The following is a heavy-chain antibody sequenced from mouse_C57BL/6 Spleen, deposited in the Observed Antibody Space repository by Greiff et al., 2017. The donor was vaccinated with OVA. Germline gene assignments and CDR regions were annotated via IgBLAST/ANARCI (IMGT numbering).Heavy chain of an antibody. J-gene: IGHJ3*01. CDR1: GYTFTSYW. CDR3: ARRREDLTGGFAY. D-gene: IGHD4-1*01. V-gene: IGHV1-55*01. Sequence: QVQLQQPGAELVKPGASVKMSCKASGYTFTSYWITWVKQRPGQGLEWIGDIYPGSGSTNYNEKFKSKATLTVDTSSSTAYMQLSSLTSEDSAVYYCARRREDLTGGFAYWGQGTLVTVSA. CDR2: IYPGSGST.